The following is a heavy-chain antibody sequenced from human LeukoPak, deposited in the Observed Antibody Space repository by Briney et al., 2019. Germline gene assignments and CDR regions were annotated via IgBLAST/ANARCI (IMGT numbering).Heavy chain of an antibody. CDR2: IKPDGSEK. D-gene: IGHD5-24*01. Sequence: GGSLRLSCGASGFSVSGYWMTWVRQAPGKGLEWVAIIKPDGSEKYYVDSVKGRFTISRDNAENSLFLQMNGLRPEDTAVFYCARGQYTDGLSYWGQGTLVTVSS. CDR3: ARGQYTDGLSY. J-gene: IGHJ4*02. V-gene: IGHV3-7*03. CDR1: GFSVSGYW.